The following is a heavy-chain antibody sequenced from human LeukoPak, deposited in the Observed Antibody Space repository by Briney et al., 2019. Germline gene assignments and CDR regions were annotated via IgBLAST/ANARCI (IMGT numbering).Heavy chain of an antibody. CDR1: GFTFSSYS. D-gene: IGHD3-3*01. CDR3: ARDLSPHYDFWSGYYPNYFDY. J-gene: IGHJ4*02. Sequence: PGGSLRLSCAASGFTFSSYSMNWVRQAPGKGLEWVSSISSSSSYIYYADSVKGRFTISRDNAKNSLYLQMNSLRAEDTAVYYCARDLSPHYDFWSGYYPNYFDYWGQGTLVTVSS. V-gene: IGHV3-21*01. CDR2: ISSSSSYI.